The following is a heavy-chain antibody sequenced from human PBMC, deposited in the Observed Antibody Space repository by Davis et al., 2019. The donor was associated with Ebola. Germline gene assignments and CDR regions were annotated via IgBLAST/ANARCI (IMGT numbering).Heavy chain of an antibody. CDR2: IKQDGSEK. CDR1: GFTFSSYW. D-gene: IGHD3-3*01. CDR3: ARDFWSGYSDYGMDV. Sequence: GESLKISCAASGFTFSSYWMSWVRQAPGKGLEWVANIKQDGSEKYYVDSVKDRFTISRDNAKNSLYLQMNSLRAEDTAVYYCARDFWSGYSDYGMDVWGQGTTVTVSS. V-gene: IGHV3-7*03. J-gene: IGHJ6*02.